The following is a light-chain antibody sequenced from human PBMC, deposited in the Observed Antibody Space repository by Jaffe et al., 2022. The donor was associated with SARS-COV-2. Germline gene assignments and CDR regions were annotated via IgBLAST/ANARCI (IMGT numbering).Light chain of an antibody. CDR2: DAS. CDR3: QERSSTLT. V-gene: IGKV3-11*01. CDR1: HSLSTY. J-gene: IGKJ4*01. Sequence: EIVLTQSPATLSVSPGERATLSCRASHSLSTYLAWYLQRPGQAPRLLIYDASNRAIGIPARFSGSGSGTDFTLTISSLEPADFGVYYCQERSSTLTFGGGTRVEIK.